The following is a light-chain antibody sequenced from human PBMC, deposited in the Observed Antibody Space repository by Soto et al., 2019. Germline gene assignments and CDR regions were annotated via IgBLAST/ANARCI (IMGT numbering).Light chain of an antibody. Sequence: QSALTQPASVSGSPGQSITISCTGTSSDVGGYNYFSWYQQHPGKAPKLMIYDVSNRPSGVSNRFSGSKSGNTASLTISGLQAEDEADYYCSSYTSSSPLVFGTGTKLTVL. CDR3: SSYTSSSPLV. CDR2: DVS. J-gene: IGLJ1*01. CDR1: SSDVGGYNY. V-gene: IGLV2-14*03.